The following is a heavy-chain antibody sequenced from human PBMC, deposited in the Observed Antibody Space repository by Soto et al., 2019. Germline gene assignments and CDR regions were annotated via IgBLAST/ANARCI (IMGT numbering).Heavy chain of an antibody. CDR1: GGSISRYY. CDR2: MYNTGRT. D-gene: IGHD2-21*02. Sequence: SETLSLTCTVSGGSISRYYWSWIRQPPGKGLEWIGYMYNTGRTVYNPSFRSRVTISVDTSKNQFSLQLDSVTAADTAVYYCARDLWGYCGTDCYPLDVWGQGTTVTVSS. CDR3: ARDLWGYCGTDCYPLDV. V-gene: IGHV4-59*01. J-gene: IGHJ6*02.